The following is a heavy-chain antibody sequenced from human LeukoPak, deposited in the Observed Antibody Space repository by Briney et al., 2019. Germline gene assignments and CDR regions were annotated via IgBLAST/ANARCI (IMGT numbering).Heavy chain of an antibody. J-gene: IGHJ4*02. V-gene: IGHV1-8*01. CDR1: GYTFTSYD. CDR2: MNPDSGNT. CDR3: ARDRGYSSSWDKGLDY. D-gene: IGHD6-13*01. Sequence: GASVMVSCKASGYTFTSYDINWVRQATGQGLEWMGWMNPDSGNTGYAQQFQGRVTMTRDTSKSTAYVELSNLRSEDTAVYYCARDRGYSSSWDKGLDYWGQGTLVTVSS.